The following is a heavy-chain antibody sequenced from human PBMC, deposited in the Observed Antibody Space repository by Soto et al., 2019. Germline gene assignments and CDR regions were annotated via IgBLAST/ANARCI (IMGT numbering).Heavy chain of an antibody. CDR1: GFTFSTYG. D-gene: IGHD2-15*01. CDR2: IWYDGSNK. Sequence: QVQLVESGGGVVQPGRSLRLSCAASGFTFSTYGMHWVRQAPDKGLEWVAVIWYDGSNKYYADSVKGRFTISRYNSKNTLYLQMNSLRAEDTAAYYCASEYCGCGRCYYYGMDVWGQGATVTVSS. CDR3: ASEYCGCGRCYYYGMDV. J-gene: IGHJ6*02. V-gene: IGHV3-33*01.